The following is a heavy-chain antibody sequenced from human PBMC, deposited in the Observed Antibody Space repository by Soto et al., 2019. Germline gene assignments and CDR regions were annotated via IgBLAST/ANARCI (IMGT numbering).Heavy chain of an antibody. V-gene: IGHV1-69*13. CDR3: ARSQGGSSSLDIYYYYYYGMDV. J-gene: IGHJ6*02. D-gene: IGHD2-15*01. CDR1: GGTFSTYA. CDR2: VIPIFGTP. Sequence: SVKVSCKAPGGTFSTYAISWVRQAPRQGLEWMGGVIPIFGTPKYAQKFQGRVTITADESTSTGYMELRSLRSEDTAVYYCARSQGGSSSLDIYYYYYYGMDVWGQGTTVTVSS.